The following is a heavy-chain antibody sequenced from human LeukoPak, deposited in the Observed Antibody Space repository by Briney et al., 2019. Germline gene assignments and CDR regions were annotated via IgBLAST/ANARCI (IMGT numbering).Heavy chain of an antibody. J-gene: IGHJ4*02. V-gene: IGHV3-23*01. CDR2: ISGSGGST. CDR3: AKKASTTGTTEFDY. Sequence: PGGSLRLSCAASGFTFSRYAMNWVRQAPGKGLEWVSAISGSGGSTFYGDSVKGRFTISRDNSENTLYLQMTSLGDEDTAVYYCAKKASTTGTTEFDYWGQGTLVTVSS. D-gene: IGHD1-1*01. CDR1: GFTFSRYA.